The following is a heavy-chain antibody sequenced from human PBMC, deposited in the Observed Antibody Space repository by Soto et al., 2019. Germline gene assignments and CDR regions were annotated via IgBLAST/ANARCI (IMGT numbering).Heavy chain of an antibody. V-gene: IGHV6-1*01. Sequence: TLSLTCAISGDSVSSNSAAWNWIRQSPSRGLEWLGRTYYRSKWYNDYAVSVKSRITINPDTSKNQFSLKLNSVTPEDTAVYYCARGRIAARPPYNWFDPWGQGTLVTVSS. D-gene: IGHD6-6*01. CDR3: ARGRIAARPPYNWFDP. J-gene: IGHJ5*02. CDR2: TYYRSKWYN. CDR1: GDSVSSNSAA.